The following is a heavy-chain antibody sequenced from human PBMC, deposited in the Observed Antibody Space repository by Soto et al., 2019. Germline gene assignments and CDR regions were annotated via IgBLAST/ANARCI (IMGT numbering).Heavy chain of an antibody. CDR1: GGSISSSSYY. CDR3: ARNWNYDSSGYLDY. CDR2: IYYSGST. D-gene: IGHD3-22*01. V-gene: IGHV4-39*01. Sequence: PSETLSLTCTVSGGSISSSSYYWGWIRQPPGKGLEWVGSIYYSGSTYYNPSLKSRVTISVDTSKNQFSLKLSSVTAADTAVYYCARNWNYDSSGYLDYWGQGTLVTVYS. J-gene: IGHJ4*02.